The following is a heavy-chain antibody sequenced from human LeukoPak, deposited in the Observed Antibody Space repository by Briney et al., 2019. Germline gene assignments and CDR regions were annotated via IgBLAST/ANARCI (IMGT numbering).Heavy chain of an antibody. V-gene: IGHV4-34*01. CDR2: INHSGST. CDR1: GGSFSGYY. J-gene: IGHJ4*02. D-gene: IGHD3-22*01. Sequence: SETLSLTCAVYGGSFSGYYWSWIRQPPGKGLEWIGEINHSGSTNYNPSLKSRVTISEDTSKNQFSLKLSSVTAADTAVYYCARGGIVVVITLFDYWGQGTLVTVSS. CDR3: ARGGIVVVITLFDY.